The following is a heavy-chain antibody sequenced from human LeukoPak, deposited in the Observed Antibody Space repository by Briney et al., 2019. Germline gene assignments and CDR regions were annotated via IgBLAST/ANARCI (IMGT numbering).Heavy chain of an antibody. Sequence: GESLQISCRASGYIFTSYWLGWVRQTPDKGLEWVGIIHPGDSDPRYSPSFQGQVTISVDRSITTAYLQWGSLKATDTAMYYCARAPNGMDVWGQGTTVTVSS. CDR3: ARAPNGMDV. CDR2: IHPGDSDP. CDR1: GYIFTSYW. J-gene: IGHJ6*02. V-gene: IGHV5-51*01.